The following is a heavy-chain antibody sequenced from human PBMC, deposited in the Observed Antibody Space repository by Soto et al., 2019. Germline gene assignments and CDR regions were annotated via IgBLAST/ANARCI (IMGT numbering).Heavy chain of an antibody. J-gene: IGHJ6*02. CDR2: IYWDGDK. V-gene: IGHV2-5*02. CDR3: XXXXXXXXXXXXXXXXXXYXXDV. Sequence: QITLKESGPTLVKPTQTLTLTCTFSGLSLSTTGVGVGWIRQPPGKAPEWLALIYWDGDKRYSPPLQSRITITKDTSKNQVVFTMTNMDPVXTXXXXXXXXXXXXXXXXXXXXXXXYXXDVWGQGTTVTV. CDR1: GLSLSTTGVG.